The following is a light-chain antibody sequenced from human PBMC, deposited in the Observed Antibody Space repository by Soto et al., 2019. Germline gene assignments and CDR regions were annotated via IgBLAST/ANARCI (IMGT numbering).Light chain of an antibody. Sequence: QSVLTQPPSASASLGASVTLTCTLSSGYSNYKVDWYQQRPGKGPRFVMRVGTGGIVGSKGDGIPDRFSGLGSGLNRYLTIKNIQEEDESDYHCGADHGSGSNFVVVFGGGTKLTVL. CDR2: VGTGGIVG. CDR1: SGYSNYK. V-gene: IGLV9-49*01. CDR3: GADHGSGSNFVVV. J-gene: IGLJ2*01.